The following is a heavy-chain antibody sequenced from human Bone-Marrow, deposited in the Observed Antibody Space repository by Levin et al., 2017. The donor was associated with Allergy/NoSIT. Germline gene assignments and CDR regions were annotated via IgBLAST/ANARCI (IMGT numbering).Heavy chain of an antibody. J-gene: IGHJ6*02. Sequence: GGSLRLSCAASGFTFSSYTMTWVRQAPGKGLEWVSSISSRNTYIHYADSVKGRFTISRDNAKNSLYLQINSLRAEDTAVYYCARGSDCGADCFFDYYGMDVWPRDHGHRLL. CDR1: GFTFSSYT. V-gene: IGHV3-21*01. CDR3: ARGSDCGADCFFDYYGMDV. CDR2: ISSRNTYI. D-gene: IGHD2-21*02.